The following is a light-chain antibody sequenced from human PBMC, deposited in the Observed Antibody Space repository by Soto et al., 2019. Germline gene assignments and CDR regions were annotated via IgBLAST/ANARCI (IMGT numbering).Light chain of an antibody. CDR2: GAS. Sequence: EIVMTQSPATLSVSPGERATLSCRASQSVSSNLAWYQQKPGQAPRLLIYGASTRATGIPARFSGSGSGTEFTLTISSLQSEDFAVYYCQQYNNWPDTFGQGTKLEMK. CDR3: QQYNNWPDT. J-gene: IGKJ2*01. V-gene: IGKV3-15*01. CDR1: QSVSSN.